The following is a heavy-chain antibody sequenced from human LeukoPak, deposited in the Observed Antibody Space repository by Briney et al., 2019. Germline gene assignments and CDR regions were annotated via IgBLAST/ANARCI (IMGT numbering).Heavy chain of an antibody. Sequence: ASVKVPCKASGYTFTGYYMHWVRQAPGQGLEWMGWINPNSGGTNYAQKFQGRVTMTRDTSISTAYMELSRLRSDDTAVYYCARDQRGARGVTHDYWGQGTLVTVSS. J-gene: IGHJ4*02. V-gene: IGHV1-2*02. CDR3: ARDQRGARGVTHDY. D-gene: IGHD3-10*01. CDR1: GYTFTGYY. CDR2: INPNSGGT.